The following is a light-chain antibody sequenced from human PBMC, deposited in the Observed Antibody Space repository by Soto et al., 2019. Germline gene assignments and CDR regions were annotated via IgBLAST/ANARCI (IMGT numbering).Light chain of an antibody. CDR2: KAS. CDR1: QSISSW. J-gene: IGKJ2*01. CDR3: QHYNTYYT. Sequence: IQMTQSPSTLSASVGDRVTITCRASQSISSWLAWYQQRPGKAPKLLIYKASSLESGVPSRFSGSGSGTEFTLTISSLQPDDFATYYCQHYNTYYTFGQGTKLEIK. V-gene: IGKV1-5*03.